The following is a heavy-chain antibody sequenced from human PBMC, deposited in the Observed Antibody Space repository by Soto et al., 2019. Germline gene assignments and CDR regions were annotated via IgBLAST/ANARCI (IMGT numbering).Heavy chain of an antibody. J-gene: IGHJ4*02. Sequence: EVQLLESGGGLVQPGGSLRLSCAASGFTFNNYAMTWVRQAPGKGLEWVSAISDGGETTSYADSVKGRFTVSRDGSKNTLYLQMSSRRAEDTALYYCAKGRGGSGSLTPRVDFWGQGTLVTVSS. D-gene: IGHD3-10*01. CDR1: GFTFNNYA. CDR3: AKGRGGSGSLTPRVDF. V-gene: IGHV3-23*01. CDR2: ISDGGETT.